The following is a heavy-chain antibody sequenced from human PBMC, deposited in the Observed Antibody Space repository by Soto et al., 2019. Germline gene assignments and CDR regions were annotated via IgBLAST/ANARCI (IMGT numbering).Heavy chain of an antibody. J-gene: IGHJ4*02. Sequence: SETLSLTCSVSGGSINSDDSFWGWVRQSPGKGLEWIGSLYYGGSTHDNPSLQSRVTISVDTSRNQFSLNLISVTAADTAVYFCARQPRGPGYGERGLYFDYWGQGTLVTVSS. CDR2: LYYGGST. V-gene: IGHV4-39*01. CDR1: GGSINSDDSF. D-gene: IGHD3-16*01. CDR3: ARQPRGPGYGERGLYFDY.